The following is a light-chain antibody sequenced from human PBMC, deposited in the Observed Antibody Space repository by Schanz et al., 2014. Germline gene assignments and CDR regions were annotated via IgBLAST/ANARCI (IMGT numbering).Light chain of an antibody. V-gene: IGLV1-47*01. CDR2: RNN. Sequence: QSVLTQPPSASGTPGQRVTISCSGSSSNVGRNYVYWYQQLPGTAPKLLIYRNNQRPSGVPDRFSGSKSGTSASLAVSGLRSEDEADYYCQSYDSSLSGVVFGGGTKLTVL. CDR3: QSYDSSLSGVV. J-gene: IGLJ2*01. CDR1: SSNVGRNY.